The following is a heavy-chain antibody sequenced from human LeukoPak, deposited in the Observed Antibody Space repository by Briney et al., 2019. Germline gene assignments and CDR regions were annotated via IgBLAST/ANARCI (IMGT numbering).Heavy chain of an antibody. Sequence: GASVRVSCKASGYTFTNYDINWVRQASGQGLEWMGWMNPNSGNTGSAQKFQGRVTMTSNTSISTAYMELSSLRSEDTAVYYCARGLRREQQLLRAFAYWGQGTPVTVSS. J-gene: IGHJ4*02. D-gene: IGHD6-13*01. CDR2: MNPNSGNT. CDR1: GYTFTNYD. CDR3: ARGLRREQQLLRAFAY. V-gene: IGHV1-8*01.